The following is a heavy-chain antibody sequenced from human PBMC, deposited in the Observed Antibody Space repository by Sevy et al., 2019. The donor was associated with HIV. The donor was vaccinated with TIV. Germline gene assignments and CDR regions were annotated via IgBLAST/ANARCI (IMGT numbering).Heavy chain of an antibody. D-gene: IGHD3-3*01. J-gene: IGHJ6*02. CDR1: GFTFSSYA. CDR2: ISGSGGST. Sequence: GGSLRLSCAASGFTFSSYAMSWVRQAPGKGLEWVSAISGSGGSTYYADSVKGRFTISRDNSKNTLYLQMNSLRAEDTAVYYCAKDRVPSYITIFGVVNGMDVWGQGTTVTVSS. V-gene: IGHV3-23*01. CDR3: AKDRVPSYITIFGVVNGMDV.